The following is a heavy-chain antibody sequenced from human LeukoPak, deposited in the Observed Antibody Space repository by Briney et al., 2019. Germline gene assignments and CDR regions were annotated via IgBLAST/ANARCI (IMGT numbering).Heavy chain of an antibody. V-gene: IGHV4-39*01. CDR2: IYYSGST. J-gene: IGHJ4*02. CDR3: ARGVITFAVGDYFDY. Sequence: SETLSLTFTVSGGSISSSSYYWGWIRQPPGKGLEWIGSIYYSGSTYYNPSLKSRVTISVDTSKNQFSLKLSSVTAADTAVYYCARGVITFAVGDYFDYWGQGTLVTVSS. D-gene: IGHD3-16*01. CDR1: GGSISSSSYY.